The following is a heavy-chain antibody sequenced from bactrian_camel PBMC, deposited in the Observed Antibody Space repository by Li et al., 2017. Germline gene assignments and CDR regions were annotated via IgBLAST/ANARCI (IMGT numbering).Heavy chain of an antibody. CDR1: GFPWRDSC. D-gene: IGHD4*01. J-gene: IGHJ4*01. CDR3: MASMSRAASDYCQRGARKI. Sequence: HVQLVESGGDSVQVGGSLLLSCEVSGFPWRDSCMAWYRQVPGKERELVADTDRDGTRNYDDSVRGRFTISLDTAKNTMYLQMNSLKPEDTAIYYCMASMSRAASDYCQRGARKIWGQGTQVTVS. V-gene: IGHV3S53*01. CDR2: TDRDGTR.